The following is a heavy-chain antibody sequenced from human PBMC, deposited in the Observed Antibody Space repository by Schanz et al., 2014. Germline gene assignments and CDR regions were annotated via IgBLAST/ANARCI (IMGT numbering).Heavy chain of an antibody. CDR1: GFTFSSYG. Sequence: QVQLVESGGGVVQPGGSLRLSCAASGFTFSSYGMHWVRQAPGKGLEWVAFIRYDGSNKYYADSVKGRFTISRDNSKNTLYLQMTSLRAEDTAVYYCAKVGLYYYGSGFDYWGQGTLVTVSS. CDR3: AKVGLYYYGSGFDY. D-gene: IGHD3-10*01. J-gene: IGHJ4*02. CDR2: IRYDGSNK. V-gene: IGHV3-30*02.